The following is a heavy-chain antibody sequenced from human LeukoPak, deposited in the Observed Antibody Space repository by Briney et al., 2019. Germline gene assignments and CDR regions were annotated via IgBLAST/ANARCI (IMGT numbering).Heavy chain of an antibody. V-gene: IGHV4-38-2*02. J-gene: IGHJ5*02. D-gene: IGHD6-19*01. CDR1: GYSISSGYY. CDR2: IYHSGST. CDR3: ARDGSSGWYFEDSWFDP. Sequence: SETLSLTCTVSGYSISSGYYWGWIRQPPGKGLEWIGSIYHSGSTYYNPSLKSRVTISVDTSKNQFSLKLSSVTAADTAVYYCARDGSSGWYFEDSWFDPWGQGTLVTVSS.